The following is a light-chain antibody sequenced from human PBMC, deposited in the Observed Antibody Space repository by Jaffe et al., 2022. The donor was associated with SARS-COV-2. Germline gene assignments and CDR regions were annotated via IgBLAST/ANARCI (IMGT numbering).Light chain of an antibody. V-gene: IGLV1-51*02. CDR2: ENN. CDR1: SSNIGNSH. CDR3: GTWDSSLSTGV. J-gene: IGLJ2*01. Sequence: QSVLTQPPSVSAAPGQKVTISCSGSSSNIGNSHVSWYQQVPGTAPKVLIFENNKRPSGIPDRFTGSKSGTSATLGITGLQTGDEADYYCGTWDSSLSTGVFGGGTKLTVL.